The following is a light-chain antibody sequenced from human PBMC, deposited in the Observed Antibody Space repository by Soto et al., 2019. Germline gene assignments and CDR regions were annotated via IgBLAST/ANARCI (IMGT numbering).Light chain of an antibody. CDR1: SASVLTSYY. CDR3: ALYVGSGTVV. V-gene: IGLV8-61*01. J-gene: IGLJ2*01. Sequence: QTVVSQEPSFSVSPGETVTLTCGLTSASVLTSYYPSWYQQTPGQAPRTLIYSTNIRSSGVPDRFSGSILGNKAALTITGAQADDESDYYRALYVGSGTVVFGGGTSSPS. CDR2: STN.